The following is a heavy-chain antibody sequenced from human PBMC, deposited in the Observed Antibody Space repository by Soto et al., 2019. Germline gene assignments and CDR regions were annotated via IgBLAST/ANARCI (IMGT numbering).Heavy chain of an antibody. CDR3: AKDGLSDSPSAIDY. CDR2: IGGSGRTT. D-gene: IGHD6-13*01. CDR1: GFTFTKSG. V-gene: IGHV3-23*01. J-gene: IGHJ4*02. Sequence: PGWSLRLSCAASGFTFTKSGMSWVRQAPGKGLEWVAGIGGSGRTTYYADSVKGRFSISRDNSKNSLFLQMNSLSADDTAIYYCAKDGLSDSPSAIDYWGLGTLVTVSS.